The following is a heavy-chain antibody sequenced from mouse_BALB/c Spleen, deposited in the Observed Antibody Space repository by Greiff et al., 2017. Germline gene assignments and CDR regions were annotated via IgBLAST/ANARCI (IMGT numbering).Heavy chain of an antibody. CDR3: AGKLTGPAWFAY. CDR2: IWAGGST. CDR1: GFSLTSYG. Sequence: QVLLQQSGPGLVAPSQSLSIICTVSGFSLTSYGVHWVRQPPGKGLEWLGVIWAGGSTNYNSALMSRLSISKDNSKSQDFVKMNSRQTDDTAMYYCAGKLTGPAWFAYWGHGTLVTVSA. J-gene: IGHJ3*01. V-gene: IGHV2-9*02. D-gene: IGHD4-1*01.